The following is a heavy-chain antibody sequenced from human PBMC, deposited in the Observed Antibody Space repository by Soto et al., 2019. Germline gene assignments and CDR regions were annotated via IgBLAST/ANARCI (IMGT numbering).Heavy chain of an antibody. CDR2: TYYRSKWYN. J-gene: IGHJ5*02. CDR1: GDSVSSNSAA. Sequence: QSQTLSLTCAISGDSVSSNSAAWNWIRQSPSRGLEWLGRTYYRSKWYNDYAVSVKSRITINPDTSKNQFSLQLNSVTPEDTAVYYCARGGGEQWLVQNNWFDPWGQGTLVTVSS. D-gene: IGHD6-19*01. V-gene: IGHV6-1*01. CDR3: ARGGGEQWLVQNNWFDP.